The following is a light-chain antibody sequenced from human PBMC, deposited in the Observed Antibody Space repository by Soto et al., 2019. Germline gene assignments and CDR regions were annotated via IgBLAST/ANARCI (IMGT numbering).Light chain of an antibody. CDR2: RVS. CDR1: QSLLYSNGGTF. J-gene: IGKJ2*01. V-gene: IGKV2-30*01. CDR3: MQSTYWPPYT. Sequence: DVVMAQSPLSLPVTLGQPASISCRSSQSLLYSNGGTFFACFHQRPGQPPRRLIYRVSNRDSGVPVRFSGSGSGSNFTLKISRVEAEDVGVYYYMQSTYWPPYTFGQAARLEIK.